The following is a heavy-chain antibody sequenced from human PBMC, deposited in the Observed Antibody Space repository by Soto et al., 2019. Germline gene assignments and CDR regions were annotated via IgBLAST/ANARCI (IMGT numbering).Heavy chain of an antibody. Sequence: SETLSLTCTVSGGSISSYYWSWIRQPPGKGLEWIGYIYYSGSTNYNPSLKSRVTISVDTSKNQFSLKLSSVTAADTAVYYCAGRVAAVGCLDYWGQGTLVTVSS. V-gene: IGHV4-59*01. CDR3: AGRVAAVGCLDY. D-gene: IGHD6-13*01. J-gene: IGHJ4*02. CDR1: GGSISSYY. CDR2: IYYSGST.